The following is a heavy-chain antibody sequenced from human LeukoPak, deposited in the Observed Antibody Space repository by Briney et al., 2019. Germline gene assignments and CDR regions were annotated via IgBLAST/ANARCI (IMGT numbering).Heavy chain of an antibody. Sequence: GGSLTLSCAASGFTVSNNYMSWVRQAPGKGLEWVSIISIGGNTYYADSLKGRFSISRDNSKNTLYLQMNSLRAEDTAVYYCTTVSSRRFDYWGQGTLVPVSS. CDR2: ISIGGNT. J-gene: IGHJ4*02. CDR3: TTVSSRRFDY. CDR1: GFTVSNNY. V-gene: IGHV3-66*01.